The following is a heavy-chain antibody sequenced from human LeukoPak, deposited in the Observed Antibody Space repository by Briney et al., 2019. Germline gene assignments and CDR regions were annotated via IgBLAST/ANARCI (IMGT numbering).Heavy chain of an antibody. CDR3: ARVTMVRGVITYYFDY. CDR2: INPNSGGT. Sequence: ASVTVSCTASGYTFTGYYMHWVRQAPGQGLEWMGWINPNSGGTNYAQKFQGRVTMTRDTSISTAYMELSRLRSDDTAVYYCARVTMVRGVITYYFDYWGQGTLVTVSS. J-gene: IGHJ4*02. V-gene: IGHV1-2*02. D-gene: IGHD3-10*01. CDR1: GYTFTGYY.